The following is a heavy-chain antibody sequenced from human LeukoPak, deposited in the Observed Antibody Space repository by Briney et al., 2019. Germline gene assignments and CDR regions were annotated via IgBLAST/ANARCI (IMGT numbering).Heavy chain of an antibody. CDR1: GFTFSSYW. CDR3: ARDGEYCGGNCYTH. Sequence: PGGSLRLSCAASGFTFSSYWMSWVRQAPGKGLVWVSRINSDRSSTSYADSVKGRFTISRDNAKNTLYLQMNSLRAEDTAVYYCARDGEYCGGNCYTHWGQGTLVTVSS. J-gene: IGHJ4*02. V-gene: IGHV3-74*01. CDR2: INSDRSST. D-gene: IGHD2-21*02.